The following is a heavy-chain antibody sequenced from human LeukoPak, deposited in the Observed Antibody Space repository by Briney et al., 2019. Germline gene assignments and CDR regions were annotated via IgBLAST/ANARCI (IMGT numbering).Heavy chain of an antibody. D-gene: IGHD3-9*01. CDR3: ARLGRAYDISTGSFQH. Sequence: SETLSLTCTVSGASINSYYWSWIRQPPGKGLEWIGHIYYSGSTNYNPSLKSRVTISVDTSKNQFSLKLSSVTAADTAVYFCARLGRAYDISTGSFQHWGQGTLVTVSS. V-gene: IGHV4-59*08. J-gene: IGHJ1*01. CDR1: GASINSYY. CDR2: IYYSGST.